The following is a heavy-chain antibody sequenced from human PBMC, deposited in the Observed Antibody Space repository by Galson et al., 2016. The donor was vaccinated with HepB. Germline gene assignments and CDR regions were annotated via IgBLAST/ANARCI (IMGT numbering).Heavy chain of an antibody. J-gene: IGHJ4*02. V-gene: IGHV3-23*01. D-gene: IGHD1-26*01. CDR3: AKEDNIAGATTINN. CDR1: GFTFSSYA. CDR2: ITSGGST. Sequence: SLRLSCAASGFTFSSYAMTWVRQAPGKGLEWVSVITSGGSTYYAASVKGWFTISRDNSKNTLYVQMNNLGAEDTAVYYCAKEDNIAGATTINNWGQGTLVTVSS.